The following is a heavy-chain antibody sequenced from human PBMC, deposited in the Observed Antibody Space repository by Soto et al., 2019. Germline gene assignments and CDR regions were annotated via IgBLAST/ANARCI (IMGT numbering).Heavy chain of an antibody. D-gene: IGHD1-7*01. V-gene: IGHV3-23*01. Sequence: EVQLLESGGGLEQPGGSLRLSCAASGFTFSSYAMSWVRQAPGKGLEWVSAITGSGDRTYNADSVKGRFTISRDNSKNTLYLQMNSLRAEETAVYYCAKDQANWDYPIADYWGQGTLVTVSS. CDR1: GFTFSSYA. CDR3: AKDQANWDYPIADY. J-gene: IGHJ4*02. CDR2: ITGSGDRT.